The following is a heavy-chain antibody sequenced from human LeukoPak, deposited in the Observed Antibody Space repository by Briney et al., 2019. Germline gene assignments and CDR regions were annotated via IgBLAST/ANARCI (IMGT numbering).Heavy chain of an antibody. J-gene: IGHJ4*02. CDR1: GGSFSGKY. V-gene: IGHV4-34*01. Sequence: SETPSLTCAVYGGSFSGKYWTWIRQPPGKGLEWIGEITHSGSTYYNPSLKSRVTISVDTSKNQFSLKLNSVTAADTAVYYCARDLMTWGQGTLVTVSS. CDR2: ITHSGST. CDR3: ARDLMT.